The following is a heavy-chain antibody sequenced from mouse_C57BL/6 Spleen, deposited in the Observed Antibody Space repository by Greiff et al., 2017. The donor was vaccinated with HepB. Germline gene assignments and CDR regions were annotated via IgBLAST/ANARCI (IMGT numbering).Heavy chain of an antibody. V-gene: IGHV1-81*01. CDR1: GYTFTSYG. Sequence: VKLMESGAELARPGASVKLSCKASGYTFTSYGISWVKQRTGQGLEWIGEIYPRSGNTYYNEKFKGKATLTADKSSSTAYMELRSLTSEDSAVYFCARLRNYRTFAYWGQGTLVTVSA. CDR3: ARLRNYRTFAY. D-gene: IGHD2-14*01. J-gene: IGHJ3*01. CDR2: IYPRSGNT.